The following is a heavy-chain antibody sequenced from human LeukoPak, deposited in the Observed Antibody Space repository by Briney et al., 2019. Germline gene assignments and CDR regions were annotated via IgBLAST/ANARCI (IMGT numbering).Heavy chain of an antibody. V-gene: IGHV4-59*12. CDR3: ARDGVRSFDY. Sequence: SETLSLTCTVSGGSISSYYWSWIRQTPGKGLEWIGYIYYSGSTNYNPSLKSRVTISVDTSKNQFSLKLSSVTAADTAVYYCARDGVRSFDYWGQGTLVTVSS. D-gene: IGHD3-3*01. CDR2: IYYSGST. J-gene: IGHJ4*02. CDR1: GGSISSYY.